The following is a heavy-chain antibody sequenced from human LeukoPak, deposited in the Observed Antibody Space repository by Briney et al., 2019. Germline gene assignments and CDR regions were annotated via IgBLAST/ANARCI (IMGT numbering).Heavy chain of an antibody. CDR2: ISYSGGST. D-gene: IGHD4-23*01. V-gene: IGHV3-23*01. CDR1: GFTFSSYA. Sequence: GGSLRLSCAASGFTFSSYAMSWVRQAPGKGLEWVSAISYSGGSTYYADTVKGRFTISGDKSKTMSYLQMNNLRAEDTAVYYCAKKMPGNSPLSDSWGQGTLVTVSS. CDR3: AKKMPGNSPLSDS. J-gene: IGHJ4*02.